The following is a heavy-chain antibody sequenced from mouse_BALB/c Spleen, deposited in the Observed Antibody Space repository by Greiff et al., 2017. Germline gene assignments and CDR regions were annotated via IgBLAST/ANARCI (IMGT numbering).Heavy chain of an antibody. V-gene: IGHV1-82*01. CDR2: IYPGDGDT. J-gene: IGHJ4*01. Sequence: QVQLQQSGPELVKPGASVKISCKASGYAFSSSWMNWVKQRPGQGLEWIGRIYPGDGDTNYNGKFKGKATLTADKSSSTAYMQLSSLTSVDSAVYFCARSEAMDYWGQGTSVTVSS. CDR1: GYAFSSSW. CDR3: ARSEAMDY.